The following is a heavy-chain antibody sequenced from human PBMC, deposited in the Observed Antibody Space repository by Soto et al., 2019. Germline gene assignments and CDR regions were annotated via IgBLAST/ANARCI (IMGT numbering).Heavy chain of an antibody. Sequence: XSVKFSCEASESTFMNYDMSWVRQATGQGLEWMGWMNPNSGNTGYALKFQGRVSMTRNTSIYTVYLELSSLASDDTAVYYCVRMASSGTLNWFDHWGQGTLVTVSS. CDR2: MNPNSGNT. D-gene: IGHD1-1*01. V-gene: IGHV1-8*01. CDR1: ESTFMNYD. CDR3: VRMASSGTLNWFDH. J-gene: IGHJ5*02.